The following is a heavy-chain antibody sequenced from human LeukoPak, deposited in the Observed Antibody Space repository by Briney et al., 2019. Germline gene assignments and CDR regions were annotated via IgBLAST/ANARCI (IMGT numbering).Heavy chain of an antibody. D-gene: IGHD3-10*01. J-gene: IGHJ4*02. CDR3: AREAMYYYASGSYPWDY. Sequence: PGGSLRLSCAASGFTFSSYSMNWVRQAPGKGLEWVSYISSSGSTIYYADSVKGRFTISRDNAKNSLYLQMNSQRAEDTALYYCAREAMYYYASGSYPWDYWGQGTLVTVSS. CDR1: GFTFSSYS. V-gene: IGHV3-48*04. CDR2: ISSSGSTI.